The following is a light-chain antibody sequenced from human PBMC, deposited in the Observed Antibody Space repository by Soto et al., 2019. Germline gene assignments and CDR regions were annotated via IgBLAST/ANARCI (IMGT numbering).Light chain of an antibody. J-gene: IGKJ1*01. CDR3: QRYGSSRLKT. CDR1: QSVSSSY. Sequence: EIVLTQSPGTLSLSPGERATLSCRASQSVSSSYLAWYQQKPGQAPRLLIYGASSRATGIPDRFSGSGSGKDFTLTISRLEPEVFPVYYCQRYGSSRLKTFGQGTKVEIK. CDR2: GAS. V-gene: IGKV3-20*01.